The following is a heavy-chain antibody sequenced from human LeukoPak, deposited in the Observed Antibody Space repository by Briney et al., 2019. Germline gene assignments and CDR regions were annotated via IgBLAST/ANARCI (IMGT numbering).Heavy chain of an antibody. CDR3: TRDPILGAPDYFDY. J-gene: IGHJ4*02. D-gene: IGHD1-26*01. CDR2: TSVDEGLK. Sequence: GGSLRLSCAASGFTFSSYSMNWVRQAPGKELEWVAVTSVDEGLKFYGDSVKGRFTISKDNSKNTMYLQMNNLREEDTAVYYCTRDPILGAPDYFDYWGQGTLVTVSS. CDR1: GFTFSSYS. V-gene: IGHV3-30*03.